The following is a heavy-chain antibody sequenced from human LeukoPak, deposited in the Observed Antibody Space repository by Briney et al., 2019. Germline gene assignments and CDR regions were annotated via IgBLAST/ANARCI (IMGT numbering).Heavy chain of an antibody. CDR3: ARDGAVAVAGTYWFDP. V-gene: IGHV3-30-3*01. CDR2: ISYDGSNK. CDR1: GFTFSSYA. D-gene: IGHD6-19*01. J-gene: IGHJ5*02. Sequence: GGSLRLSCAASGFTFSSYAMHWVRQAPGKGLEWVAVISYDGSNKYYADSVKGRFTISRDNSKNTLYLQMNSPRAEDTAVYYCARDGAVAVAGTYWFDPWGQGTLVTVSS.